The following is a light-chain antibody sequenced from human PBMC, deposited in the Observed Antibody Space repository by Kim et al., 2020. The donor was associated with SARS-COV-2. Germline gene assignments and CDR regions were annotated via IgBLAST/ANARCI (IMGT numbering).Light chain of an antibody. V-gene: IGKV3-20*01. Sequence: PGERATRSCRASQSVSGTYLAWYQQKPGQAPRLLIYGASSRATGIPDRISGSGSGTDFTLTISRLEPEDFAVYYRQQYGSSSRWTFGQGTKVEIK. CDR1: QSVSGTY. CDR3: QQYGSSSRWT. J-gene: IGKJ1*01. CDR2: GAS.